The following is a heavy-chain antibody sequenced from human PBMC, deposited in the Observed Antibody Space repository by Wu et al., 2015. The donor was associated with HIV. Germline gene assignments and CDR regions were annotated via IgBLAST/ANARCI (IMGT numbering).Heavy chain of an antibody. V-gene: IGHV1-2*02. D-gene: IGHD2-21*01. CDR2: VNTNTGGT. J-gene: IGHJ3*01. CDR3: ARDELFRVDDSLDL. Sequence: QSGPEVKQPGASVKVSCKASGYTLTDYFIHWVRQAPGQRLEWMGWVNTNTGGTKYAQKFQGRVTMTRDTSISTAYMELTSLRSDDTAIYYCARDELFRVDDSLDLWGQGTMVTVSS. CDR1: GYTLTDYF.